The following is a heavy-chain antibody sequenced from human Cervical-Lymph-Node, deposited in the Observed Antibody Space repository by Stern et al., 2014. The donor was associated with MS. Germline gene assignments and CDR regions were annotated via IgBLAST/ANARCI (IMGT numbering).Heavy chain of an antibody. J-gene: IGHJ4*02. CDR3: ARDTYTSSYFDS. D-gene: IGHD2-2*01. V-gene: IGHV3-21*01. Sequence: EVQLVESGGGLVKPGGSLRLSCVTSGFTFSRYTMNWVRQSPGKGLAWVSSISTRSNYISYADSVKGRFTISRDNSKNSLSLQMNSLRAEDTAVYYCARDTYTSSYFDSWGQGTLVTVSS. CDR1: GFTFSRYT. CDR2: ISTRSNYI.